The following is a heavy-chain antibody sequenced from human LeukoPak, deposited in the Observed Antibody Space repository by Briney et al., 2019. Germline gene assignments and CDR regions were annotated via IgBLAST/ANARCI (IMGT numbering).Heavy chain of an antibody. D-gene: IGHD7-27*01. CDR3: ATEGAWGSGFDY. J-gene: IGHJ4*02. Sequence: GASVKVSCKASGYTFTSYYMHWVRQAPGQGLEWMGIINPSGGSTSYAQKFQGRATMTRDTSTSTVYMELSSLRSEDTAVYYCATEGAWGSGFDYWGQGTLVTVSS. V-gene: IGHV1-46*01. CDR2: INPSGGST. CDR1: GYTFTSYY.